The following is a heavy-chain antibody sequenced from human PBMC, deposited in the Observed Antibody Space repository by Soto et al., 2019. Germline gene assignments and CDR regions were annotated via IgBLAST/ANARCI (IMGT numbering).Heavy chain of an antibody. V-gene: IGHV5-10-1*01. CDR1: GYSFTSYW. CDR2: IDPSDSYT. CDR3: ARLAPPHIVVVTAREVWFDP. D-gene: IGHD2-21*02. J-gene: IGHJ5*02. Sequence: GESLKISCKGSGYSFTSYWISWVRQMPGKGLEWTGRIDPSDSYTNYSPSFQGHVTISADKSISAAYLQWSSLKASDTAMYYCARLAPPHIVVVTAREVWFDPWGQGTLVTVSS.